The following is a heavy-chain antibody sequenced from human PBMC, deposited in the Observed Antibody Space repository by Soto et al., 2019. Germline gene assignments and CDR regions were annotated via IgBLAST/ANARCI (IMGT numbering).Heavy chain of an antibody. Sequence: QVQLVQSGAEVKKPESSVKVSCKAPGGTFSTYAISWVRQAPGQGLGWMGGIIPMFGTANYAQRFQDRVTXTXXEATDTVYMELGSLSSEDTAGYVWASGMQLCRRRINNGYSGWGQGTLVTVSS. CDR2: IIPMFGTA. J-gene: IGHJ4*02. CDR3: ASGMQLCRRRINNGYSG. CDR1: GGTFSTYA. V-gene: IGHV1-69*05. D-gene: IGHD5-18*01.